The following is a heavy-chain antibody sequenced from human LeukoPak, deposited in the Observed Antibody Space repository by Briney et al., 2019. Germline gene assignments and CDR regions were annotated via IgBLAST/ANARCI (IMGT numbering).Heavy chain of an antibody. CDR1: GFTFDDYA. CDR3: ATWYYYGSGSYYKADAFDI. V-gene: IGHV3-9*01. Sequence: SGGSLRLSCAASGFTFDDYAMHWVRQAPGKGLEWVSGISWNSGSIGYADSVKGRFTISRDNSKNTLYLQMNSLRAEDTAVYYCATWYYYGSGSYYKADAFDIWGQGTMVTVSS. CDR2: ISWNSGSI. J-gene: IGHJ3*02. D-gene: IGHD3-10*01.